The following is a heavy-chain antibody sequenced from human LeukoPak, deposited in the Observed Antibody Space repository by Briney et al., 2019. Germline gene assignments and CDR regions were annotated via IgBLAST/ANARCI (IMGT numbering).Heavy chain of an antibody. J-gene: IGHJ4*02. Sequence: GGSLRLSCAASGFTFSSYGMHWVRQAPGKGLEWVAVISYDGSNKYYADSVKGRFTISRDDTKFKVYLQMNSLKTEDTGVYYCTTGERFDGRRYDFVGYWGQGTLVTVPS. D-gene: IGHD3/OR15-3a*01. CDR1: GFTFSSYG. CDR3: TTGERFDGRRYDFVGY. CDR2: ISYDGSNK. V-gene: IGHV3-30*03.